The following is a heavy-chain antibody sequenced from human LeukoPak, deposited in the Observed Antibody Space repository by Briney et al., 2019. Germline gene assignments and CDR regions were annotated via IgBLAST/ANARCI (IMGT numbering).Heavy chain of an antibody. J-gene: IGHJ4*02. CDR3: SVNRGH. D-gene: IGHD1-14*01. Sequence: PGGSLRLSCAASGFTFRTYAMDWVRQAPGKGLEWVSTISNSGGSTYYADSVKGRFTISRDDSKNMLYLQMNSLRAEDTAVYYCSVNRGHWGQGTLVTVSS. V-gene: IGHV3-23*01. CDR1: GFTFRTYA. CDR2: ISNSGGST.